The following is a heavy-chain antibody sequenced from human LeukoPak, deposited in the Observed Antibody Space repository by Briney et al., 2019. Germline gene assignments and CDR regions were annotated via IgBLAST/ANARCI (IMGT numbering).Heavy chain of an antibody. J-gene: IGHJ4*02. CDR2: ISSSSSYI. V-gene: IGHV3-21*01. CDR1: GFTFSSYS. D-gene: IGHD6-13*01. Sequence: GGSLRLSCAASGFTFSSYSMNWVRQAPGKGLEWVSSISSSSSYIYYADSVKGRFTISRDNAKNSLYLQMNSLRAEDTAVYYCARGFAAAGTNFDYWGQGTLVTVSS. CDR3: ARGFAAAGTNFDY.